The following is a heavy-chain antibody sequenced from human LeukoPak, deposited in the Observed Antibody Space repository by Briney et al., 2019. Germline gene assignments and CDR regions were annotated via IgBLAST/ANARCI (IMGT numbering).Heavy chain of an antibody. CDR3: ARVADYYDSSGSPGY. CDR1: GFTFSSYS. CDR2: VSTGSNYI. D-gene: IGHD3-22*01. Sequence: GGSLRLSCTASGFTFSSYSLNWVRQAPGKGLEWVSSVSTGSNYIYYADSVKGRFTISRDNDKNSLYLQMNSLRVEDTAVYYCARVADYYDSSGSPGYWGQGTLVTVSS. V-gene: IGHV3-21*01. J-gene: IGHJ4*02.